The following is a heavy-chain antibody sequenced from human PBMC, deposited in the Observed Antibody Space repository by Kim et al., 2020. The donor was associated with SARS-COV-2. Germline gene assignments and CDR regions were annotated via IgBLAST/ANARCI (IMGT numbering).Heavy chain of an antibody. CDR3: ARDDDYYDSSGYPQDY. CDR1: GYTFTGYY. Sequence: ASVKVSCKASGYTFTGYYMHWVRQAPGHGLEWMGRINPNSGGTNYAQKFQGRVTMTRDTSISTAYMELSRLRSDDTAVHYCARDDDYYDSSGYPQDYWGQGTLVTVSS. D-gene: IGHD3-22*01. V-gene: IGHV1-2*06. CDR2: INPNSGGT. J-gene: IGHJ4*02.